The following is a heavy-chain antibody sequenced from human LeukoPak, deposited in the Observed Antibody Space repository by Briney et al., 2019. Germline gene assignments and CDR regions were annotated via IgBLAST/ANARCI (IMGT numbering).Heavy chain of an antibody. V-gene: IGHV3-23*01. CDR3: AKVSGIAVAGYSFDY. Sequence: PGGSLRPSCAASGFTFSSYAMSWVRQAPGKGLEWVSAISGSGGSTYYADSVKGRFTISRDNSKNTLYLQMNSLRAEDTAVYYCAKVSGIAVAGYSFDYWGQGTLVTVSS. D-gene: IGHD6-19*01. CDR2: ISGSGGST. J-gene: IGHJ4*02. CDR1: GFTFSSYA.